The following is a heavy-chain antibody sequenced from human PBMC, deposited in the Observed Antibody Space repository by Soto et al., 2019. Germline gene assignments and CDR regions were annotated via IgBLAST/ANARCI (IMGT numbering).Heavy chain of an antibody. V-gene: IGHV3-74*01. CDR3: AKREGNTYGLFH. CDR1: GFSFSSYW. D-gene: IGHD5-18*01. Sequence: EVQLVESGGGLVQPGGSLRLSCAASGFSFSSYWIHWVRQAPGKGLVWVSRIKTDGSSADYADSVKGRFTISRDNAKNTLYLQMNNLGGEDTAVYFCAKREGNTYGLFHWGQGTLVAVSS. J-gene: IGHJ4*02. CDR2: IKTDGSSA.